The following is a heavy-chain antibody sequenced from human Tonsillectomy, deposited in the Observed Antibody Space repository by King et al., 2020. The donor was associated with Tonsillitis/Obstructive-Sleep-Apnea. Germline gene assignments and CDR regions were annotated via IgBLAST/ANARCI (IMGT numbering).Heavy chain of an antibody. D-gene: IGHD1-7*01. CDR3: VNNWNYVNHFDY. CDR2: ISSNGGST. Sequence: VQLVESGGGLVQPGGSLRLSCSASGFTFSSYAMHCVRQAPGEGLEDVSAISSNGGSTYYADSVKGRFTISRDNSKNRLYLQMSSLRAEDTAVYYCVNNWNYVNHFDYWGQGTLVTVSS. V-gene: IGHV3-64D*06. J-gene: IGHJ4*02. CDR1: GFTFSSYA.